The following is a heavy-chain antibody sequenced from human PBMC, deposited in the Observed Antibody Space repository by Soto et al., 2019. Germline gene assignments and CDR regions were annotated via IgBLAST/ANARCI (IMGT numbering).Heavy chain of an antibody. J-gene: IGHJ6*02. CDR1: GYTFTSYG. V-gene: IGHV1-2*04. CDR2: INPNSGST. CDR3: ARDVDTALDYGMDV. Sequence: ASVKVSCKASGYTFTSYGIRWVRQAPGQGLEWMGWINPNSGSTNYAQKFQGWVTMTRDTSISTAYMELSRLRSDDTAVYYCARDVDTALDYGMDVWGQGTTVTVSS. D-gene: IGHD5-18*01.